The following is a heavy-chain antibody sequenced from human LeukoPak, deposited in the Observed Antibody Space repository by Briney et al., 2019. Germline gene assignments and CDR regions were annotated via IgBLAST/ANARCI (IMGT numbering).Heavy chain of an antibody. CDR3: AREYAALGFDI. D-gene: IGHD7-27*01. V-gene: IGHV3-20*04. Sequence: GGSLSLSCAASGLTFDDRGMSWVRQAPGKGLEWVSGINWNGGSTAYADSVKGRFTISRDNAKKSLYLQMNSLRGEDTALYYCAREYAALGFDIWGQGTMVTVSS. J-gene: IGHJ3*02. CDR2: INWNGGST. CDR1: GLTFDDRG.